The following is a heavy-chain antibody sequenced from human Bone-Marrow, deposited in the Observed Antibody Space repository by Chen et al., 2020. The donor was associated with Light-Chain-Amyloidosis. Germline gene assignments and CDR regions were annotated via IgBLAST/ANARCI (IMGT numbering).Heavy chain of an antibody. V-gene: IGHV3-74*01. Sequence: EVQLVESGGGVVQPGGSLRLSCAAAGFTFSSYWIHWVRHAPGKVLVWVSRINSDGSSTSYADSVKGRFTISRDNAKNTLYLQMSSLRAEDTAVYYCTTQGVITGMRYWGQGTLVTVSS. J-gene: IGHJ4*02. CDR1: GFTFSSYW. D-gene: IGHD1-20*01. CDR3: TTQGVITGMRY. CDR2: INSDGSST.